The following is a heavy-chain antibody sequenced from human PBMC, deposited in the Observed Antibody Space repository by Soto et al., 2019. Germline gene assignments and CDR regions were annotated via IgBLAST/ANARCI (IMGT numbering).Heavy chain of an antibody. CDR1: GFTFSGYE. Sequence: PGGSLRLSCEVSGFTFSGYEMNWVRQAPGKGLEWVSSISSSSTYIYYADSVKGRFTISRDNAKNSLYLQMNSLRAEDTAVYYCARDRRAVTTAFEPLYYYYGMDVWGQGTTVTVSS. CDR2: ISSSSTYI. D-gene: IGHD4-17*01. CDR3: ARDRRAVTTAFEPLYYYYGMDV. V-gene: IGHV3-21*01. J-gene: IGHJ6*02.